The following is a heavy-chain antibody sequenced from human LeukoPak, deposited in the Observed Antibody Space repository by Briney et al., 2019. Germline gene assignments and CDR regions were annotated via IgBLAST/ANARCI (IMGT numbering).Heavy chain of an antibody. Sequence: SETLSLTCTVSGGSISSYYCSWIRQPPGKGLEWIGYIYYSGSTNYNPSLKSRVTISVDTSKNQFSLKLSSVTAADTAVYYCARVSVTPRYCYYYMDVWGKGTTVTVSS. V-gene: IGHV4-59*01. CDR1: GGSISSYY. CDR3: ARVSVTPRYCYYYMDV. CDR2: IYYSGST. J-gene: IGHJ6*03.